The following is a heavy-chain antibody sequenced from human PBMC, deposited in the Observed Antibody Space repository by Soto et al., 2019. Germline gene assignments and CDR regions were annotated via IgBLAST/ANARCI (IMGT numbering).Heavy chain of an antibody. D-gene: IGHD3-22*01. CDR1: GFTFCRYA. CDR3: AKDVVFITPY. V-gene: IGHV3-23*01. Sequence: SGGSLRLSCAASGFTFCRYAMSWVRQAPGKGLEWVSAISGSGGSTYYADSVKGRFTISRDNSKNTLYLQMNRLRAEDTAVYYCAKDVVFITPYWGQGTFFTVSS. CDR2: ISGSGGST. J-gene: IGHJ4*02.